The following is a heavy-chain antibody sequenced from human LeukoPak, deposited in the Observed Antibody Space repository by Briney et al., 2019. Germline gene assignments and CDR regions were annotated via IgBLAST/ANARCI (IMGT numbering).Heavy chain of an antibody. CDR1: GGSISSSSYY. CDR2: INHSGST. CDR3: ARGGKVLHDYGDRKNYYFDY. D-gene: IGHD4-17*01. Sequence: KPSETLSLTCTVSGGSISSSSYYWGWIRQPPGKGLEWIGEINHSGSTNYNPSLKSRVTISVDTSKNQFSLKLSSVTAADTAVYYCARGGKVLHDYGDRKNYYFDYWGQGTLVTVSS. V-gene: IGHV4-39*07. J-gene: IGHJ4*02.